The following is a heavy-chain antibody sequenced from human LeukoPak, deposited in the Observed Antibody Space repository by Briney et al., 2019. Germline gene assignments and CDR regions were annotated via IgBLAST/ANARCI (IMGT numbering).Heavy chain of an antibody. Sequence: GGSLRLSCAASGFTFSSYWMSWVRQAPGKGLEWVANIKQDGSEKYYVDSVKGRFTISRDNAKNSLYLQMNSLRAEDTAVYYCAKQRSSSWYVMIYYFDYWGQGTLVTVSS. J-gene: IGHJ4*02. V-gene: IGHV3-7*01. D-gene: IGHD6-13*01. CDR1: GFTFSSYW. CDR2: IKQDGSEK. CDR3: AKQRSSSWYVMIYYFDY.